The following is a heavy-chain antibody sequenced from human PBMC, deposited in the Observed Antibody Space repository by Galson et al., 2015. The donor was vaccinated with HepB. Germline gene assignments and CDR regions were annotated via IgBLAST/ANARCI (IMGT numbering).Heavy chain of an antibody. CDR2: INSDGSST. CDR1: GFTFSTYW. CDR3: ASPSLPSYNDFWTGSSNNWFDP. D-gene: IGHD3/OR15-3a*01. V-gene: IGHV3-74*01. Sequence: SLRLSCAASGFTFSTYWMHWVRQAPGKGLVWVSRINSDGSSTDYADSVKGRFTISRDNAKNTLFLQMNSLRAEDTAVYYCASPSLPSYNDFWTGSSNNWFDPWGQGTLVTVSS. J-gene: IGHJ5*02.